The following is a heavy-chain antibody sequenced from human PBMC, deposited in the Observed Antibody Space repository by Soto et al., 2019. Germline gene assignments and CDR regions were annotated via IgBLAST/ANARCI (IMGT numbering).Heavy chain of an antibody. CDR3: ARSMTTVVTLDY. Sequence: QLQLQESGPGLVKPSETLSLTCTVSGGSISSSSYYWGWIRQPPGKGLEWIGSIYYSGSTYYNPSLKSRVTISVDTSKNQFPLKLSSVTAADTAVYYCARSMTTVVTLDYWGQGTLVTVSS. J-gene: IGHJ4*02. D-gene: IGHD4-17*01. CDR1: GGSISSSSYY. CDR2: IYYSGST. V-gene: IGHV4-39*01.